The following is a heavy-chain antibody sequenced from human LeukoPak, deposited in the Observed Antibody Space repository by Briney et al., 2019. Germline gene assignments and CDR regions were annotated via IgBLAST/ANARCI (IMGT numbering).Heavy chain of an antibody. D-gene: IGHD3-3*02. Sequence: GGSLRLSCAASGFTFSSNYMSWVRQAPGKGLEWVSVIYSGGSTYYADSVKGRFTISRDNSKNTLYLQMNSLRAEDTAVYYCARDRIFGVVSPWDVWGKGTTVTVSS. CDR3: ARDRIFGVVSPWDV. V-gene: IGHV3-66*02. CDR2: IYSGGST. J-gene: IGHJ6*04. CDR1: GFTFSSNY.